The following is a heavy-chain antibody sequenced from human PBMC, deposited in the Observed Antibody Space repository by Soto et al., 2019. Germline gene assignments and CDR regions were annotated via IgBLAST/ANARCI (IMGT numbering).Heavy chain of an antibody. D-gene: IGHD2-2*01. J-gene: IGHJ4*02. Sequence: EVQLLESGGGLVQPGGSLRLSCAASGFTFSSYAMSWVRQAPGKGLEWVSAISGSGGSTYYADSVKGRFTISRDNSKNTLYLQMNSLRAEDTAVYYCEKDIVVVPAARWGYWGQGTLVTVSS. V-gene: IGHV3-23*01. CDR3: EKDIVVVPAARWGY. CDR2: ISGSGGST. CDR1: GFTFSSYA.